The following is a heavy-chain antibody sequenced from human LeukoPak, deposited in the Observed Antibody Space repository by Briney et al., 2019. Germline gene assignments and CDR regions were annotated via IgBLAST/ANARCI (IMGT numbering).Heavy chain of an antibody. CDR2: TFYSGSA. J-gene: IGHJ6*02. CDR3: ARRGPGYCSTTNCLYHYYGMDV. Sequence: PSQTLSLTCTVSAASISSLYSSWIRQPPGKGLEWIGYTFYSGSANYNPSLKSRVTISVDTSKNQFSLKLTSVTAADTAVYYCARRGPGYCSTTNCLYHYYGMDVWGQGTTVTVSS. CDR1: AASISSLY. D-gene: IGHD2-2*01. V-gene: IGHV4-59*08.